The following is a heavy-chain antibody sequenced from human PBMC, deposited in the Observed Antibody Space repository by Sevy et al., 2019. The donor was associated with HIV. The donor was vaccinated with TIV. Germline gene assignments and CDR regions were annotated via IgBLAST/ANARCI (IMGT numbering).Heavy chain of an antibody. CDR3: ARGRIVVVPTALTWFDP. J-gene: IGHJ5*02. CDR1: GFTFSSYS. Sequence: GGSLRLSCAASGFTFSSYSMNWVRQAPGKGLEWVSSISSISSYIYYADSVKGRFTISRDNAKNSLYLQMNSLRAEDTAVYYCARGRIVVVPTALTWFDPWGQGTLVTVSS. CDR2: ISSISSYI. D-gene: IGHD2-2*01. V-gene: IGHV3-21*01.